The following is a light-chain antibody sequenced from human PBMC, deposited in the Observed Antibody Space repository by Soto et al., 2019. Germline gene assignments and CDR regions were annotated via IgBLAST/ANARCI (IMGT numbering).Light chain of an antibody. CDR3: QQYEAYPIT. CDR1: QGIRRY. J-gene: IGKJ4*01. CDR2: DAS. V-gene: IGKV1-16*02. Sequence: DIQMTQSPSSLSASVGDRVTITCRASQGIRRYLAWFQQKPGEAPKSLIYDASSLQSGVPSKFSGRGTGTEFSLTISSLQPEDFATYYCQQYEAYPITFGGGTKVEIK.